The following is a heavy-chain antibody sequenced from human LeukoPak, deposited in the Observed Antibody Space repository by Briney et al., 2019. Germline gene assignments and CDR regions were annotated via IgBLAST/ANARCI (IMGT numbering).Heavy chain of an antibody. CDR1: GYTFTSYY. Sequence: GAPVKVSCKASGYTFTSYYMHWVRQAPGQGLEWMGIINPSDDSTIYAQKFQGRVTVTRDTSTSTVYMELSSLRSEDTAVYYCARAWRYTDWFDPWGQGTLVTVSS. V-gene: IGHV1-46*01. CDR3: ARAWRYTDWFDP. CDR2: INPSDDST. D-gene: IGHD1-14*01. J-gene: IGHJ5*02.